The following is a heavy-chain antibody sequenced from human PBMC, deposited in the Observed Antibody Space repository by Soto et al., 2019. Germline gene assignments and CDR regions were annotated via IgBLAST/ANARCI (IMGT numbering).Heavy chain of an antibody. CDR1: GFTFRSYW. J-gene: IGHJ4*02. CDR3: ARGPWGASIQLWLLDPHRTSYYFDY. D-gene: IGHD5-18*01. Sequence: SLRLSCAASGFTFRSYWMHCGRPAPGKGLVWVSRINSDGSSTSYADSVKGRFTISRDNAKNTLYLQMNSLRAEDTAVYYCARGPWGASIQLWLLDPHRTSYYFDYWGQGTLVTVSS. V-gene: IGHV3-74*01. CDR2: INSDGSST.